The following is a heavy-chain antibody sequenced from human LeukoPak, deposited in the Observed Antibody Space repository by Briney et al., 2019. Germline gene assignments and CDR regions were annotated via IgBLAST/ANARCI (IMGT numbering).Heavy chain of an antibody. Sequence: SETLSLTCTVSGGSISSSSYYWGWIRQPPGKGLEWIGSIYYSGSTYYNPSLKSRVTISVDTSKNQFSLKLSSVTAADTAVYYCARRSAHCSSNSCAKGGPRWGQGTLVTVSS. V-gene: IGHV4-39*01. CDR3: ARRSAHCSSNSCAKGGPR. D-gene: IGHD2-2*01. CDR2: IYYSGST. J-gene: IGHJ4*02. CDR1: GGSISSSSYY.